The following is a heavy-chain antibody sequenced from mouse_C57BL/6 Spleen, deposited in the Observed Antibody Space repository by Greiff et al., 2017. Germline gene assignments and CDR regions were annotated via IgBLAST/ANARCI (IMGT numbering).Heavy chain of an antibody. V-gene: IGHV1-82*01. CDR3: AKGGFYVSSSYYIGY. D-gene: IGHD1-1*01. J-gene: IGHJ2*01. Sequence: QVQLQQSGPELVKPGASVKISCKASGYAFSSSWMNWVKQRPGKGLEWIGRIYPGDGDTNYNGKFKGKATLTADKSSSTAYMQLSSLPSEDSAVYLCAKGGFYVSSSYYIGYWGQGTTLTGSS. CDR1: GYAFSSSW. CDR2: IYPGDGDT.